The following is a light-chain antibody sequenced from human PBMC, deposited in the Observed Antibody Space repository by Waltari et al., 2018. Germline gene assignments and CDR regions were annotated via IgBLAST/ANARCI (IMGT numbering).Light chain of an antibody. CDR2: LTF. J-gene: IGKJ4*01. V-gene: IGKV2-28*01. Sequence: IVMTQSLSSLSVTPGESASISCRSSQSLLDRSGYHYLDWYLQKPGQSPQLRIHLTFKSAFGVPDMISGSGSGTDFTLRISSVEAEDVWVYYCMQTLQTPLTFGGGT. CDR1: QSLLDRSGYHY. CDR3: MQTLQTPLT.